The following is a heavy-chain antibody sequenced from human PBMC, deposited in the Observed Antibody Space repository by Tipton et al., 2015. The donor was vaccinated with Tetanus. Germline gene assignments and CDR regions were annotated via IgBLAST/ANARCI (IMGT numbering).Heavy chain of an antibody. V-gene: IGHV4-30-2*01. CDR3: ASRGYSGRRQIEDY. CDR1: GDSISSAGYS. CDR2: IYHNGGT. J-gene: IGHJ4*02. D-gene: IGHD5-12*01. Sequence: TLSLTCAVSGDSISSAGYSWSWIRQPPGKGLEWIGFIYHNGGTYYNPSLKSRATISVDRSKNQISLRLRSVTAAGTAVYYCASRGYSGRRQIEDYWGQGTLVTVSS.